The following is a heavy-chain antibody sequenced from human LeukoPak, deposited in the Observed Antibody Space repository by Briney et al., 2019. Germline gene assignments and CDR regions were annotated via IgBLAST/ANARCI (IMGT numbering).Heavy chain of an antibody. CDR2: ISYDGSNK. J-gene: IGHJ4*02. Sequence: PGRSLRLSCAASGFTFSSYGMHWVRQAPGKGLEWVAVISYDGSNKYYADSVKGRFTISRDNSKNTLYLQMNSLRAEDTAVYYCAKELPYVWGSYRPLGYWGQGTLVTVSS. V-gene: IGHV3-30*18. CDR3: AKELPYVWGSYRPLGY. D-gene: IGHD3-16*02. CDR1: GFTFSSYG.